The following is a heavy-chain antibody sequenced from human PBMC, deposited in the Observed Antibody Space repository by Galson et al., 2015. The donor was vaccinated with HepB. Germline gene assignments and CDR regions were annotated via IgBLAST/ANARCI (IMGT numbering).Heavy chain of an antibody. CDR2: AYQSGGT. CDR1: GDSISNDRW. J-gene: IGHJ4*02. Sequence: ETLSLTCAVSGDSISNDRWWSWVRQPPGEGQEWIGEAYQSGGTNFRPSLKSRVTISVDKSKNQFSLKLTSVTAADTAVYYCARAKEGRGYFDYWGQGTLVTVSS. V-gene: IGHV4-4*02. CDR3: ARAKEGRGYFDY. D-gene: IGHD3-10*01.